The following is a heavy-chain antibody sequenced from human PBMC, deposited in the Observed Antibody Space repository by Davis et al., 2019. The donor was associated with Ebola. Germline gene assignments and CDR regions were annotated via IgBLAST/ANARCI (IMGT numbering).Heavy chain of an antibody. CDR1: GYSFNSYW. V-gene: IGHV5-10-1*01. Sequence: GESLIIYCTGSGYSFNSYWLCWVRQLPEKRLEWMGRIVPSDSYTNYSPSCQGHVTISADKSISTAYLQWSSLKASDTAMYYCARRGDYYDSSGYYMTLFDYWGQGTLVTVSS. J-gene: IGHJ4*02. CDR2: IVPSDSYT. D-gene: IGHD3-22*01. CDR3: ARRGDYYDSSGYYMTLFDY.